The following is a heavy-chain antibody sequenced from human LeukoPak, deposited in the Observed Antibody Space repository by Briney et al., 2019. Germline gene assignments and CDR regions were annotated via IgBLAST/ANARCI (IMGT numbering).Heavy chain of an antibody. Sequence: SVKVSCKTSGGTLLSHTFSWVRQAPGQGLEWMGKITPVINTANYAQTFQGRVSIYADKSTTTVYMDLSGLRPDDTAVYYCARVNLRGSNYNWFDPWGQGTLVTVAS. D-gene: IGHD1-26*01. CDR1: GGTLLSHT. CDR2: ITPVINTA. J-gene: IGHJ5*02. V-gene: IGHV1-69*08. CDR3: ARVNLRGSNYNWFDP.